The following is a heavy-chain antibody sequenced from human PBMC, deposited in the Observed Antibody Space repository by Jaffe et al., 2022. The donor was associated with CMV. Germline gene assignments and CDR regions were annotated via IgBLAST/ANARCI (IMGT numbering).Heavy chain of an antibody. CDR3: VFQRGTVTKTNYWYFDL. Sequence: QVQLVQSGAEVKKPGASVKVSCKASGYTFTGYYMHWVRQAPGQGLEWMGWINPNSGGTNYAQKFQGRVTMTRDTSISTAYMELSRLRSDDTAVYYCVFQRGTVTKTNYWYFDLWGRGTLVTVSS. D-gene: IGHD4-17*01. CDR1: GYTFTGYY. CDR2: INPNSGGT. J-gene: IGHJ2*01. V-gene: IGHV1-2*02.